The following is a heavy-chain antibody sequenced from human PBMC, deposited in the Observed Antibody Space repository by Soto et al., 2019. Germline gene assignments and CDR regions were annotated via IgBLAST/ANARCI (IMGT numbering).Heavy chain of an antibody. CDR3: AKGRGYYYDSSGYLFDY. CDR2: TYYRSKWYN. V-gene: IGHV6-1*01. CDR1: GDSVSSNSAA. J-gene: IGHJ4*02. D-gene: IGHD3-22*01. Sequence: SQTLSLTCAISGDSVSSNSAAWNWIRQSPSRGLEWLGRTYYRSKWYNDYAVSVKSRITINPDTSKNQFSLQLNSVTPEDTAVYYCAKGRGYYYDSSGYLFDYWGQGTLVTVSS.